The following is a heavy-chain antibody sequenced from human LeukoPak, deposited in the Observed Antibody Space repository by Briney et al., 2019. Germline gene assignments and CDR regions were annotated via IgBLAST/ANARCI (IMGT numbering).Heavy chain of an antibody. J-gene: IGHJ4*02. CDR1: GSAFGSYA. CDR2: IFGSGGSA. CDR3: AKTTVGYSSGRFPGWPADY. Sequence: PGGSLRLSCTASGSAFGSYAMYWVRQAPGKGLEWVSGIFGSGGSAHYADSVKGRFTISRDNSKNTVYLEMNSLGVEDTAVYYCAKTTVGYSSGRFPGWPADYWAREPWSPSPQ. D-gene: IGHD2-15*01. V-gene: IGHV3-23*01.